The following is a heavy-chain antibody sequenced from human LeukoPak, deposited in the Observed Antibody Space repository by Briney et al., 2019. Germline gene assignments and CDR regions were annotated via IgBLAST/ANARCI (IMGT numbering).Heavy chain of an antibody. V-gene: IGHV3-23*01. CDR1: GFSFSSFA. CDR2: IRSNGATA. D-gene: IGHD1-1*01. CDR3: ARGQEFDDGVFDS. J-gene: IGHJ4*02. Sequence: VGSLRLSCAASGFSFSSFAMTWVRQAPGKGLEWVSTIRSNGATAYNADSVKGRFTISRDNSKNTVYLQMNSLRVEDTAIYYCARGQEFDDGVFDSWGQGTLVTVSS.